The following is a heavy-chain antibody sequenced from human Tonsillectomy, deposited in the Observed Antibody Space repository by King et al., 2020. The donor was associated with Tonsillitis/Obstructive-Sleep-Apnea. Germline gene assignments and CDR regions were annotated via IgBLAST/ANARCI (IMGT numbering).Heavy chain of an antibody. Sequence: QLVQSGSELKKPGASVKVSCKASGYTFTTYAMNWVRQAPGQAPGQGLEWMGWINTDTGNPTYAQGFTGRFVFSLDTSVSTAYLKNSSLKAEDTAVYYCAGAGGRRWEPNQCYFDYWGQGTLVTVSS. CDR1: GYTFTTYA. J-gene: IGHJ4*02. V-gene: IGHV7-4-1*02. CDR2: INTDTGNP. CDR3: AGAGGRRWEPNQCYFDY. D-gene: IGHD1-26*01.